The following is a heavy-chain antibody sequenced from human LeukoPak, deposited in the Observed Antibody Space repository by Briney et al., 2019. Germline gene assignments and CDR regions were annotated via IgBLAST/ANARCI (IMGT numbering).Heavy chain of an antibody. D-gene: IGHD5-18*01. CDR3: ARVIGYSYVDY. CDR2: IKEDGSQK. V-gene: IGHV3-7*01. CDR1: GFTFSDYW. J-gene: IGHJ4*02. Sequence: TGGSLRLPCAASGFTFSDYWMSWVRQSPGKGLEWVANIKEDGSQKYYVDSVRGRFTISRDNAKNSLYLQMNSLRVEDTAVYYCARVIGYSYVDYWGQGTLVTVSS.